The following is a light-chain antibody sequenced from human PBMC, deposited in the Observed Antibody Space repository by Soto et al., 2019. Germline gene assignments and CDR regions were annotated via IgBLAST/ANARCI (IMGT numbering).Light chain of an antibody. V-gene: IGLV2-8*01. CDR3: SSYAATNNYV. CDR2: EVS. Sequence: QSVLTQPPSASGSPGQSVTISCTGTSSDVGGYNYVSWYQQHPGKAPQLIIYEVSKRPSGVPDRFSGSKSGNTASLTVSGLQAEDEADYDCSSYAATNNYVFGSGTKLTVL. J-gene: IGLJ1*01. CDR1: SSDVGGYNY.